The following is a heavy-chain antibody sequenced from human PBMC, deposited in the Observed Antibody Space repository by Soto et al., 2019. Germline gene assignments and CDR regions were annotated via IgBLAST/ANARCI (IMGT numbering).Heavy chain of an antibody. CDR3: AADRKIVGTIGAFDF. Sequence: ASVKVSCKVPENTLTELTIDWLRQATGKGLEWMGRSAPEEGEPIYPQKFQGRVSMAEDPSTDTAYMELTSLRFEDTAVYFCAADRKIVGTIGAFDFWGQGTLVTGS. D-gene: IGHD1-26*01. J-gene: IGHJ4*02. V-gene: IGHV1-24*01. CDR1: ENTLTELT. CDR2: SAPEEGEP.